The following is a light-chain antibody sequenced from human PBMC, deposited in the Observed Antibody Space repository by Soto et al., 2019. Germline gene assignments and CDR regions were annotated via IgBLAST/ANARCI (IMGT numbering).Light chain of an antibody. V-gene: IGKV3-20*01. CDR1: QSVSSNY. J-gene: IGKJ4*01. Sequence: EIVLTQSPGTLSLSPGERATLSCGASQSVSSNYLAWYQQKPGQGPRLLIYGASTRATAVPDRFSGSGSGTDFTLTITRLEPEDFAVYYCQQYGTSRLTFGGGTKIEIK. CDR2: GAS. CDR3: QQYGTSRLT.